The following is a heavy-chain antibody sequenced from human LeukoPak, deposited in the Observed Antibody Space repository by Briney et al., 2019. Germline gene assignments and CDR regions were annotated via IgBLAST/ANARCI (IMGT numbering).Heavy chain of an antibody. Sequence: PSETLSLTCAVYGGSFSGYYWSWIRQPPGKGLEWIGEINHSGSTNYNPSLKSRVTISVDTSKNQFSLKLSSVTAADTAVYYCASLTLGKYYYYMDVWGKGTTVTVSS. CDR3: ASLTLGKYYYYMDV. D-gene: IGHD7-27*01. V-gene: IGHV4-34*01. CDR2: INHSGST. CDR1: GGSFSGYY. J-gene: IGHJ6*03.